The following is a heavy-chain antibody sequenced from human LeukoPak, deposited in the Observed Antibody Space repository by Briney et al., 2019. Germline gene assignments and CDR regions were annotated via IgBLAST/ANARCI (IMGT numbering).Heavy chain of an antibody. Sequence: PSETLSLTCTVSGGSISSYYWSWIRQPAGKGLEWIGRIYTSGSTNYNPSLKSRVTMSVDTSKNQFSLKLSSVTAADTAVYYCARGPTFFGVAYCDYWGQGTLVTVSS. CDR1: GGSISSYY. D-gene: IGHD3-3*01. V-gene: IGHV4-4*07. CDR2: IYTSGST. CDR3: ARGPTFFGVAYCDY. J-gene: IGHJ4*02.